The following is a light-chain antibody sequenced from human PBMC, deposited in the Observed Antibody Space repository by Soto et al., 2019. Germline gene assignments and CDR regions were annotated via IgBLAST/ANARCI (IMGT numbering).Light chain of an antibody. CDR2: DTS. CDR1: LSVSRY. Sequence: EIGLTQSPATLSLSPGDRATLSCRASLSVSRYLAWYQQKPGQAPRLLIHDTSTRATGVPDTFSGSGSGTDFTLTISSLEPEDSAMYYCQQRFSWPPTFGGGTHVEIK. V-gene: IGKV3-11*01. J-gene: IGKJ4*01. CDR3: QQRFSWPPT.